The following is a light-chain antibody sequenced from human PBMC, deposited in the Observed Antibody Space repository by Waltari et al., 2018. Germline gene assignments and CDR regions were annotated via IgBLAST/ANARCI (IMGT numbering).Light chain of an antibody. V-gene: IGLV2-23*02. CDR3: CSYAGNYIWV. J-gene: IGLJ3*02. CDR2: DVS. Sequence: QSALTHPASVSGSPGQSVTISCTGASSDVGRYHIVSWYQQRPGNAPKLIICDVSKRPSGVSDRFSGSKSGDTASLTISGLQFEDEADYYCCSYAGNYIWVFGGGTRLTVL. CDR1: SSDVGRYHI.